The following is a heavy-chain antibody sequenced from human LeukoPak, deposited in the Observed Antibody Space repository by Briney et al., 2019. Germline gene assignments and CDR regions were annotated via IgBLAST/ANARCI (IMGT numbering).Heavy chain of an antibody. V-gene: IGHV1-2*02. Sequence: ASVKVSCKASGYTFTGYYMHWVRQAPGQGLEWMGWINPNSGGTNYAQKFQGRVTMTRDTSISTAYMELSRLRSDETAVYYCARAYAPDDYADYWGQGTLVTVSS. D-gene: IGHD3-16*01. CDR1: GYTFTGYY. J-gene: IGHJ4*02. CDR3: ARAYAPDDYADY. CDR2: INPNSGGT.